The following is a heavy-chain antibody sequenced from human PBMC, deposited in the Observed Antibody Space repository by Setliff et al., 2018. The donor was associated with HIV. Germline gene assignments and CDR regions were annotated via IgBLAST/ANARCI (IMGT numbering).Heavy chain of an antibody. V-gene: IGHV3-23*01. Sequence: GGSLRLSCAASGFTFSNYAMSWVRQAPGEGLAWVSAILSTGERTFYADSVKGRFTISRDNSKNAVYLQMNSLRAEDTAVYYCAATLSSWYVAGGYWGQGTLVTVSS. J-gene: IGHJ4*02. CDR3: AATLSSWYVAGGY. D-gene: IGHD6-13*01. CDR2: ILSTGERT. CDR1: GFTFSNYA.